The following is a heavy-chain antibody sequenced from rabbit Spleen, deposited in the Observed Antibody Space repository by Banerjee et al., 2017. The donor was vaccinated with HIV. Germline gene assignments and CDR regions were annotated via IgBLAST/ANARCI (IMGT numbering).Heavy chain of an antibody. CDR2: INTYTGKP. Sequence: QEQLVESGGGLVKPEGSLTLTCKASGFSFSDRDVMCWVRQAPGKGLQWIACINTYTGKPVYATWAKGRFTISRTSSTTVTLQMTSLTSADTATYFCGKDTDDSNSYNYFDLWGPGTLVTVS. CDR3: GKDTDDSNSYNYFDL. CDR1: GFSFSDRDV. V-gene: IGHV1S45*01. J-gene: IGHJ6*01. D-gene: IGHD6-1*01.